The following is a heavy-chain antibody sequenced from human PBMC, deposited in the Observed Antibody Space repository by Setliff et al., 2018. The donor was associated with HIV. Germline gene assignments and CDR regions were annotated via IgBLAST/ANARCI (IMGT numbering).Heavy chain of an antibody. CDR2: ISGSGGST. Sequence: PGGSLRLSCAASGFPFSSYAMSWVRQAPGKGLEWVSAISGSGGSTYYADSVKGLFTISRDNSKNTLYLQMNSLRAEDTAVYYCAKDPRAAVATICDYWGQGTLVTVSS. D-gene: IGHD5-12*01. J-gene: IGHJ4*02. V-gene: IGHV3-23*01. CDR1: GFPFSSYA. CDR3: AKDPRAAVATICDY.